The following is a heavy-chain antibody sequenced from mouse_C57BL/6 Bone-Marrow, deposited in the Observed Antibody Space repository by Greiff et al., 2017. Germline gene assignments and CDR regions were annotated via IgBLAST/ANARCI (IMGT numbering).Heavy chain of an antibody. CDR1: GYTFTSYC. J-gene: IGHJ3*01. CDR2: IYPGSGNT. Sequence: VKLQESGAELARPGASVKLSCKASGYTFTSYCISWVKQRPGQGLEWIGEIYPGSGNTYYNETFKGKATLTADKSSSTAYMELRSLTSEDSAVYVCARAGYYGSSYSWFAYWGQGTLVTVSA. V-gene: IGHV1-81*01. D-gene: IGHD1-1*01. CDR3: ARAGYYGSSYSWFAY.